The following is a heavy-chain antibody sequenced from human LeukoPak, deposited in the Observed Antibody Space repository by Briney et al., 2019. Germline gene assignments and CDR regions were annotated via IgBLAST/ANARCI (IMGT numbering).Heavy chain of an antibody. Sequence: PGGSLRLSCAASGFTFSSYGMHWVRQAPGKGLEWVAFIRYDGSNKYYADSVKGRFTISRDNSKNTLYLQMNGLRAEDTAVYYCAKDLLTMVRGGTPEIDYWGQGTLVTVSS. CDR3: AKDLLTMVRGGTPEIDY. CDR2: IRYDGSNK. J-gene: IGHJ4*02. V-gene: IGHV3-30*02. D-gene: IGHD3-10*01. CDR1: GFTFSSYG.